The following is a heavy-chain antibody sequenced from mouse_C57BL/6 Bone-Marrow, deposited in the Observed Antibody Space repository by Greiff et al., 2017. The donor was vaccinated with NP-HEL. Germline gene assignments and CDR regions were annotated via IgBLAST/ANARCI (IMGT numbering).Heavy chain of an antibody. CDR3: TITTGEAPWYFDV. CDR2: IDPENGDT. J-gene: IGHJ1*03. Sequence: VQLQQSGAELVRPGASVKLSCTASGFNIKDDYMHWVKQRPEQGLEWIGWIDPENGDTEYASKFQGKATITADTSSNTAYLQLSSLTSEDTAVYYCTITTGEAPWYFDVWGTGTTVTVSS. CDR1: GFNIKDDY. V-gene: IGHV14-4*01. D-gene: IGHD2-12*01.